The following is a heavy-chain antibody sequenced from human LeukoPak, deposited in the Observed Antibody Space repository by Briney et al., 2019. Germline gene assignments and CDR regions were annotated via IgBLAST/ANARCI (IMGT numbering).Heavy chain of an antibody. D-gene: IGHD4-23*01. J-gene: IGHJ6*03. CDR2: INQDGTEK. CDR3: ARGFSGNSYYYYYMDV. CDR1: GFTFSSYA. V-gene: IGHV3-7*01. Sequence: GGSLRLSCAASGFTFSSYAMHWVRQAPGKGLEWVANINQDGTEKYYVDSVKGRLTISRDNAKNSLYLQMNSLRAEDTAVYYCARGFSGNSYYYYYMDVWGKGTTVTISS.